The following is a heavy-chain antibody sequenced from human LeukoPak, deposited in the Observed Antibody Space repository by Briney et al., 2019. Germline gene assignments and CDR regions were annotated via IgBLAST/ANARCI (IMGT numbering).Heavy chain of an antibody. CDR1: GGSFSGYY. J-gene: IGHJ4*02. D-gene: IGHD1-26*01. V-gene: IGHV4-34*01. CDR3: ASPLYSGSYEDY. CDR2: INHSGST. Sequence: SETLSLTCAVYGGSFSGYYWSWIRQPPGKGLEWIGEINHSGSTNYNPSLKSRVTISVDTSKNQFSLKLSSVTAADTAVYYCASPLYSGSYEDYWGQGTLVTVSS.